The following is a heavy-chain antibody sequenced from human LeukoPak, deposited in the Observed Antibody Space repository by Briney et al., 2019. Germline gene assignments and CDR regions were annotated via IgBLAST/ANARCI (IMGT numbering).Heavy chain of an antibody. Sequence: GGSLRLSCAGSGFTLSKSWMGWVRQAPGKGLEWVANINPSGSDKYYVDSAEGRFTVSKDNAKNSVYLQMNSLRVEDTGIYYCGRGGVNAGLDSWGQGTLVSVSA. CDR1: GFTLSKSW. J-gene: IGHJ5*01. CDR2: INPSGSDK. CDR3: GRGGVNAGLDS. D-gene: IGHD3-10*01. V-gene: IGHV3-7*01.